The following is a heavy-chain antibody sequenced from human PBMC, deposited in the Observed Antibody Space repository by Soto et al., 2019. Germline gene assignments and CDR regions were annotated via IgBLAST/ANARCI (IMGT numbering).Heavy chain of an antibody. Sequence: GESLKLSCTGSGYSFTSYWISWVRQMPGKGLEWMGRIDPSDSYTNYSPSFQGQVTISADKSISTAYLQWSSLKASDTAMYYCARYYDILTGSQGWFGPWGQGTLVTVSS. D-gene: IGHD3-9*01. CDR1: GYSFTSYW. V-gene: IGHV5-10-1*04. CDR3: ARYYDILTGSQGWFGP. CDR2: IDPSDSYT. J-gene: IGHJ5*02.